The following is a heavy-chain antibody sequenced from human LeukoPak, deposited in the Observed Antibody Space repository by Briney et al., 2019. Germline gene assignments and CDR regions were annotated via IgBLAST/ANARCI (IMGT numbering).Heavy chain of an antibody. V-gene: IGHV4-39*07. D-gene: IGHD2-21*02. CDR3: AREAYCGADCYSGFDY. J-gene: IGHJ4*02. Sequence: PSETLSLTCTVSGGSIGTSTYYWGWIRQPPGKGLEWIGSIYYTGTTYHNPSLKSRVTISLDTSKNQFSLRLRSVTAADTAVYYCAREAYCGADCYSGFDYWGQGTLVTVSS. CDR2: IYYTGTT. CDR1: GGSIGTSTYY.